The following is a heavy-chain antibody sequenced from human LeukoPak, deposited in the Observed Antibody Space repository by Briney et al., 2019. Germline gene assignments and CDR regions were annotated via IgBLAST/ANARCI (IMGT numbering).Heavy chain of an antibody. CDR2: INPNSGGT. Sequence: ASAKVSCKASGYTFTGYYMHWVRQAPGQGLEWMGWINPNSGGTNYAQKFQGRVTMTRDTSISTAYMELSRLRSDDTAVYYCARDAPYYYDSSGYYYAFDIWGQGTMVTVSS. CDR3: ARDAPYYYDSSGYYYAFDI. CDR1: GYTFTGYY. J-gene: IGHJ3*02. D-gene: IGHD3-22*01. V-gene: IGHV1-2*02.